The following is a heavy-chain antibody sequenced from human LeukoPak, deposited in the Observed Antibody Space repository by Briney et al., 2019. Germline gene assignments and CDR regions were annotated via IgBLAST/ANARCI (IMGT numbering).Heavy chain of an antibody. J-gene: IGHJ5*02. Sequence: SETLSLTCTVSGGSVSSGSYYWSWIRQPPGKGLEWIGYIYYSGSTNYNPSLKSRVTISVDTSKNQFSLKLSSVTAADTAVYYCARGLIAARGNWFDPWGQGTLVTVSS. CDR3: ARGLIAARGNWFDP. V-gene: IGHV4-61*01. D-gene: IGHD6-6*01. CDR1: GGSVSSGSYY. CDR2: IYYSGST.